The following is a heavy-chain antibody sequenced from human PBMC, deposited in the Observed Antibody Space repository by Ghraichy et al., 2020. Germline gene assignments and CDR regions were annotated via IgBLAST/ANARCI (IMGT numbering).Heavy chain of an antibody. CDR2: IYHNGRT. J-gene: IGHJ5*02. D-gene: IGHD2-2*01. V-gene: IGHV4-59*01. CDR3: AREQVWRASSSGFDP. CDR1: GDSLNNYY. Sequence: SETLSLTCTVSGDSLNNYYWSWIRQAPGKGLEWIGSIYHNGRTKYNPSLKSRVTMSVDTSKNQFSLSLTSVTAADTAVFYCAREQVWRASSSGFDPWGQGTLVSVSP.